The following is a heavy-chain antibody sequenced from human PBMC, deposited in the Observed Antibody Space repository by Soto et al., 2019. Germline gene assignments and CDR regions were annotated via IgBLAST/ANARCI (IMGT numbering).Heavy chain of an antibody. J-gene: IGHJ2*01. CDR1: GGTSSSDDYY. CDR2: IYYSGST. D-gene: IGHD2-2*01. Sequence: SESLPRTCIVAGGTSSSDDYYRSWIRQPPGKGLEWIGYIYYSGSTDYNPSLYSRITISVDTSKSQCSLRLTSVSAADTAVYSCGRYDCSSTTYFLLRCWGRGTLISVSS. V-gene: IGHV4-30-4*01. CDR3: GRYDCSSTTYFLLRC.